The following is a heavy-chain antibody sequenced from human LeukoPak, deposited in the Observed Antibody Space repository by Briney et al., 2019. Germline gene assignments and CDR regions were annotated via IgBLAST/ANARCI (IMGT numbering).Heavy chain of an antibody. CDR2: ISAYNGNT. J-gene: IGHJ4*02. D-gene: IGHD5-12*01. V-gene: IGHV1-18*01. CDR1: GYTFTSYG. Sequence: ASVKVSCKASGYTFTSYGISWVRQAPGQGLEWMGWISAYNGNTNYAQKLQGRVTMTTDTSTSTAYMELRSLRSDDTAVYYCAREGYSGYDYNLPFDYWGQGTLVTLSS. CDR3: AREGYSGYDYNLPFDY.